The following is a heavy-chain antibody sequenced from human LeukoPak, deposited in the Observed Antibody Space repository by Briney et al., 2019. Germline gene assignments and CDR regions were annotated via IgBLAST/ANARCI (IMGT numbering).Heavy chain of an antibody. Sequence: GGSLRLPCAAWGFTVTSNDMSWARQAPGKGLEWVSVIYMGGNTYYADSVKGRFTISRHSSKNTLDLQMNSLRAEDTAVYYCASVADEVAYTRGYRDHWGQGTLVTVSS. J-gene: IGHJ4*02. CDR3: ASVADEVAYTRGYRDH. D-gene: IGHD5-24*01. CDR1: GFTVTSND. CDR2: IYMGGNT. V-gene: IGHV3-53*04.